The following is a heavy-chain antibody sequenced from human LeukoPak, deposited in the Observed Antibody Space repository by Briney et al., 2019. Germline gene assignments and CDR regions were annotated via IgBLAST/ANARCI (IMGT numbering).Heavy chain of an antibody. J-gene: IGHJ4*02. V-gene: IGHV3-53*01. CDR3: ARDLSAYEGGFDY. CDR2: IYSGGST. Sequence: GGSLRLSCAASGFTFSSYSMNWVRQAPGKGLEWVSVIYSGGSTYYADSVKGRFTISRDNSKNTLYLQMNSLRAEDTAVYYCARDLSAYEGGFDYWGQGTLVTVSS. CDR1: GFTFSSYS. D-gene: IGHD5-12*01.